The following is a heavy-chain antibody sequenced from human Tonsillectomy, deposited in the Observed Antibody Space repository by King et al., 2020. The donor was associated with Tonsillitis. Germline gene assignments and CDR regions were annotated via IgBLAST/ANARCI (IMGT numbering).Heavy chain of an antibody. CDR2: ISGSGGRT. CDR3: AKAVVTRRPEMATSPDRGFDP. J-gene: IGHJ5*02. Sequence: VQLVESGGGLVQPGGSLRLSCAASGFTFSSYAMSWVRQAPGKGLEWVSGISGSGGRTYYADSVKGRFTISRDNSKNTLYLQMNSLRAEDTAVYYCAKAVVTRRPEMATSPDRGFDPWGQGTLVTVSS. D-gene: IGHD5-24*01. V-gene: IGHV3-23*04. CDR1: GFTFSSYA.